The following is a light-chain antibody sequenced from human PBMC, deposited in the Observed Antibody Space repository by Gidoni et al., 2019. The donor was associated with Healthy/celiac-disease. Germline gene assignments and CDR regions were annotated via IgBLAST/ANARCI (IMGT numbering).Light chain of an antibody. CDR2: GAS. Sequence: EILLTQSPGTLSWSPGERATLSCRASQIVSSSYLAWYQQKPGQAPSLLIYGASSRATGIPDRFSGSGSGTDFTLTISRREPEDFAVYYCQQYGSSPRVYTFGQGTKLEIK. V-gene: IGKV3-20*01. CDR1: QIVSSSY. J-gene: IGKJ2*01. CDR3: QQYGSSPRVYT.